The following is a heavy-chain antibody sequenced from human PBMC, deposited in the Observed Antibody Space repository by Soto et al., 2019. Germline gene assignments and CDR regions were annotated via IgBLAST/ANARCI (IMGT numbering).Heavy chain of an antibody. CDR2: ISSSSSYI. D-gene: IGHD6-19*01. CDR3: ARDDLVAGGSFDL. J-gene: IGHJ2*01. CDR1: GFTFSSYS. V-gene: IGHV3-21*01. Sequence: EVQLVESGGGLVQPGGSLRLSCAASGFTFSSYSMNWVRQAPGKGLEWVSSISSSSSYIYYADSVKGRFTISRDNAKNSLYLQMNSLRAEDTAVYYCARDDLVAGGSFDLWGRGTLVTVSS.